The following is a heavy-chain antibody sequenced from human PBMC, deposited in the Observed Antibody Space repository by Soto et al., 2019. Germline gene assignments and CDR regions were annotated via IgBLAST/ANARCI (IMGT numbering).Heavy chain of an antibody. D-gene: IGHD3-3*01. Sequence: SETLSLTCTVSGGSISSGSYYWGWIRQPPGKGLEWIGSIYYSGSTYYNPSLKSRVTISVDTSKNQFSLKLSSVTAADTAVYYCARDGGFWSGYYILSNWFDPWGQGTLVTVSS. CDR3: ARDGGFWSGYYILSNWFDP. CDR2: IYYSGST. J-gene: IGHJ5*02. CDR1: GGSISSGSYY. V-gene: IGHV4-39*02.